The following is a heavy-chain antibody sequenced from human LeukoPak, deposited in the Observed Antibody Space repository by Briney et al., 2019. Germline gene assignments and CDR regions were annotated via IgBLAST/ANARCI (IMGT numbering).Heavy chain of an antibody. CDR2: ISYDGSNK. CDR1: GFTFSSYA. V-gene: IGHV3-30-3*01. CDR3: ARDSRSWIQLWPYYYYGMDV. J-gene: IGHJ6*02. D-gene: IGHD5-18*01. Sequence: GRSLRLSCAASGFTFSSYAMHWVRQAPGKGLERVAVISYDGSNKYYSDSVKGRFTISRDNSKNTLYLQMNSLRAEDTAVYYCARDSRSWIQLWPYYYYGMDVWGQGTTVTVSS.